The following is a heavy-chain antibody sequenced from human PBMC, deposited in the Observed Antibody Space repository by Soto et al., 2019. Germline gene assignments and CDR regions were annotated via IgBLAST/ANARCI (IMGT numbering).Heavy chain of an antibody. CDR3: ARVHSSSWYNWFDP. D-gene: IGHD6-13*01. V-gene: IGHV1-69*13. Sequence: GASVKVSCKASGGTFSSYAISWVRQAPGQGLEWMGGIIPIFGTANYAQKFQGRVTITADESTSTAYMELSSLRSEDTAVYYCARVHSSSWYNWFDPWGQGPLVTVSS. J-gene: IGHJ5*02. CDR1: GGTFSSYA. CDR2: IIPIFGTA.